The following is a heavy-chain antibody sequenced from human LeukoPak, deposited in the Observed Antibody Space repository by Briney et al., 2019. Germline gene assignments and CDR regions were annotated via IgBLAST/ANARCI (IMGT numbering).Heavy chain of an antibody. V-gene: IGHV3-11*05. CDR3: ARVTGDLYFDY. CDR2: ITSSSGTYT. D-gene: IGHD7-27*01. CDR1: RFAFSDYY. J-gene: IGHJ4*02. Sequence: PGGSLRLSCAASRFAFSDYYMTWISQAQGKGLEWVSYITSSSGTYTNYTDSVKSRFTISRDNAKNSLYLKMNSLRAEDTAVYYCARVTGDLYFDYWGQGTLVTVSS.